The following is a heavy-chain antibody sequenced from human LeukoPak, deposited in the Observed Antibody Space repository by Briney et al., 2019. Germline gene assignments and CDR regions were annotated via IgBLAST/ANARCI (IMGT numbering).Heavy chain of an antibody. V-gene: IGHV4-34*01. CDR3: ARHSSGWFSYYFDY. CDR1: GGSFSGYL. CDR2: VNYRGSP. J-gene: IGHJ4*02. D-gene: IGHD6-19*01. Sequence: SETLSLTCDVPGGSFSGYLWSWIRQSPGKGLEWIGEVNYRGSPNYNPSLESRVTISVDTSKNQFSLKLSSVTAADTAVYYCARHSSGWFSYYFDYWGQGTLVTVSS.